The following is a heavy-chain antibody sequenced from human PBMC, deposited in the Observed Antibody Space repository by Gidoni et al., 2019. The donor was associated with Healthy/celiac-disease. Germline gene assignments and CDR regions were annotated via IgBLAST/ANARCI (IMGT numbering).Heavy chain of an antibody. V-gene: IGHV4-61*02. CDR1: GGSISSGSYY. CDR3: ARGSRITIFGVVIIGAFDI. Sequence: QVQLQESGPGLVKPSQTLSLTCPVSGGSISSGSYYWSWIRQPAGKGLEWIGRIYTSGSTNYNPSLKSRVTISVDTSKNQFSLKLSSVTAADTAVYYCARGSRITIFGVVIIGAFDIWGQGTMVTVSS. J-gene: IGHJ3*02. D-gene: IGHD3-3*01. CDR2: IYTSGST.